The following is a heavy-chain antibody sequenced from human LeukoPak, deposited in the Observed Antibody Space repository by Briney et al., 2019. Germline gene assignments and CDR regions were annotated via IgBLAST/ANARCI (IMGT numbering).Heavy chain of an antibody. D-gene: IGHD6-25*01. CDR2: ISPSSSST. Sequence: GGSLRLSCAASGFTFSDYYMTWIRQAPGKGLEWLSYISPSSSSTIYADPVEGRFTISRDNAKNSLYLQMDSLRAEDTAVYYCARERRLSDWGQGTLVTVSS. V-gene: IGHV3-11*06. CDR1: GFTFSDYY. J-gene: IGHJ4*02. CDR3: ARERRLSD.